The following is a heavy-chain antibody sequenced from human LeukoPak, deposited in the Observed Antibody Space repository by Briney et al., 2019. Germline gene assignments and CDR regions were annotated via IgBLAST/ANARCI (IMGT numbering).Heavy chain of an antibody. Sequence: SETLSLTCTVSGGSISSSTYYWGWIRQPPGKGLEWIGNIYYDGSTYYSPSVKSRVTISIDTSKNQFSLKLNSVTAADTAVYYCATNRAELWGRGTLVTVSS. CDR1: GGSISSSTYY. CDR3: ATNRAEL. J-gene: IGHJ2*01. V-gene: IGHV4-39*07. CDR2: IYYDGST. D-gene: IGHD2-2*01.